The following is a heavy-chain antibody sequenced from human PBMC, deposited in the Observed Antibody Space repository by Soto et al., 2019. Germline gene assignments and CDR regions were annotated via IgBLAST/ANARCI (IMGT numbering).Heavy chain of an antibody. Sequence: GESLKISCRGSGYDFNTNWFGWVRQLPGRGLEWVGIMYPGDSDTRYNPSLQGHVTLSVDATVSTAFLQWRSLETSDTGMYFCARLPRDCNKTSCYYADHWGQGTQVTSPQ. CDR3: ARLPRDCNKTSCYYADH. D-gene: IGHD3-3*01. CDR2: MYPGDSDT. CDR1: GYDFNTNW. V-gene: IGHV5-51*01. J-gene: IGHJ4*02.